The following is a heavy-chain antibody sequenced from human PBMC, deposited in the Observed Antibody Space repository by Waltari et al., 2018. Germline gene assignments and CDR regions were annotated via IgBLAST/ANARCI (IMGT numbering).Heavy chain of an antibody. D-gene: IGHD2-21*02. Sequence: QLRLQESGPGLVKPSDTLSLTCTVSGGSISITNYYWGWIRQPPGEGLEWIGSIYYSGNTYYNPSLKSRVTMSADTSKNQFSLKLSSVTAADTAVYYCARHQDWVVVSATWFDPWGQGTLVTVSS. CDR2: IYYSGNT. J-gene: IGHJ5*02. CDR1: GGSISITNYY. CDR3: ARHQDWVVVSATWFDP. V-gene: IGHV4-39*01.